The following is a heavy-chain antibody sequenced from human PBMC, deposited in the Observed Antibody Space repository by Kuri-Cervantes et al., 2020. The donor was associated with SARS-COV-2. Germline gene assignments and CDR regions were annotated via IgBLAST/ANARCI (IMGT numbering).Heavy chain of an antibody. D-gene: IGHD1-26*01. Sequence: GESLKISCVASGFTFSSNSMNWVRQAPGKGLEWVSYISGSGFSIYYADSLKDRFTISRDNAKNSLYLQMNSLTAEDTAVYYCARGGRYYFDYWGQGSLVTVSS. CDR1: GFTFSSNS. J-gene: IGHJ4*02. CDR3: ARGGRYYFDY. V-gene: IGHV3-48*01. CDR2: ISGSGFSI.